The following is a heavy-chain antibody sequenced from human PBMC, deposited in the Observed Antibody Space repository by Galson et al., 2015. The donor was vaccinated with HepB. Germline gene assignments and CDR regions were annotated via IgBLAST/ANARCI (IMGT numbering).Heavy chain of an antibody. J-gene: IGHJ3*02. Sequence: SVKVSCKASGGTFSSYAISWVRQAPGQGLEWMGGIIPIFGTANYAQKFQGRVTMTRDTSISTVYMELSRLRSDDTAVYYCARGTMIVVVIPKTPGAFDIWGQGTMVTVSS. V-gene: IGHV1-69*05. CDR1: GGTFSSYA. CDR3: ARGTMIVVVIPKTPGAFDI. CDR2: IIPIFGTA. D-gene: IGHD3-22*01.